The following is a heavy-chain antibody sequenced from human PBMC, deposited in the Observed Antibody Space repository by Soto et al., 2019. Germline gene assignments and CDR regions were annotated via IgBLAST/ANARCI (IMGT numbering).Heavy chain of an antibody. CDR2: INHSGST. D-gene: IGHD3-10*01. V-gene: IGHV4-34*01. Sequence: PSETLSLTCAVYGGSFSGYYWSWIRQPPGKGLEWIGEINHSGSTNYNPSLKSRVTISVDTSKNQFSLKLSSVTAADTAVYYCARARGLLLLFGVDANWFAPWGQGTRVTVSS. J-gene: IGHJ5*02. CDR1: GGSFSGYY. CDR3: ARARGLLLLFGVDANWFAP.